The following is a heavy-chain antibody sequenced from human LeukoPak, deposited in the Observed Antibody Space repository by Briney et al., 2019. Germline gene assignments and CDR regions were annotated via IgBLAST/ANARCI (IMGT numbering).Heavy chain of an antibody. V-gene: IGHV3-7*01. D-gene: IGHD6-13*01. Sequence: PGGSLRLSCAASGFTFSSYWMSWVRQAPGKGLEWVANIKQDGSEKYYVDSVKGRFTISRDNAKNSLYLQMNSLRAEDTAVYYCAKGVGSSWYMVSAFDIWGQGTMVTVSS. CDR2: IKQDGSEK. CDR3: AKGVGSSWYMVSAFDI. J-gene: IGHJ3*02. CDR1: GFTFSSYW.